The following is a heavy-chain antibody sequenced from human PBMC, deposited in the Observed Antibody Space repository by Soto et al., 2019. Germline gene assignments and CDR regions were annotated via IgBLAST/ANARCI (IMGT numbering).Heavy chain of an antibody. V-gene: IGHV1-46*03. Sequence: QVQLVQSGAEVKKPGASVKVSCKASGYIFTSYHIHWVRQAPGQGLEWMGLINPFDCSRIYVQSFQGSITMTRDTSTSTAYMELSSLRSADTAVYYCPRVDPGESSPFDYWGQGTLVTVSS. D-gene: IGHD3-10*01. CDR3: PRVDPGESSPFDY. CDR2: INPFDCSR. J-gene: IGHJ4*02. CDR1: GYIFTSYH.